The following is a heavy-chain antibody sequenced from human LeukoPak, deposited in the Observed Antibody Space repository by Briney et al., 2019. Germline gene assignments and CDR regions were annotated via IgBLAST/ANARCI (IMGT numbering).Heavy chain of an antibody. CDR3: TRWIYGGNHDLDY. D-gene: IGHD4-23*01. Sequence: GESLKISCEASGYIFTTYWIGWVRQMPGKGLEWVGITHPGDSDTRYSPSFQGRVTISADVSTTTAYLQWTSLKASDTAMYYCTRWIYGGNHDLDYWGQGTLVTVSS. J-gene: IGHJ4*02. CDR1: GYIFTTYW. V-gene: IGHV5-51*01. CDR2: THPGDSDT.